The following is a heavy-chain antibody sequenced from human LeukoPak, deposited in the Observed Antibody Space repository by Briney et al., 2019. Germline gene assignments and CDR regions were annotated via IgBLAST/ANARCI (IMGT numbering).Heavy chain of an antibody. J-gene: IGHJ3*01. CDR2: IRDGGTNA. D-gene: IGHD5-18*01. V-gene: IGHV3-30*02. Sequence: GGSLRLSCAASGFTFSHFGMHWIRQAPGKGLEWVALIRDGGTNAFYADSVAGRFTISSDISKSTLYLQMNSLRGEDTAVYYCVIDTPLVPWGQGTMVTVS. CDR1: GFTFSHFG. CDR3: VIDTPLVP.